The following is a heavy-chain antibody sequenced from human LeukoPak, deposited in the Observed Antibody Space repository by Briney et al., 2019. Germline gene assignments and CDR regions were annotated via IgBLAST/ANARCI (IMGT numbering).Heavy chain of an antibody. D-gene: IGHD3-10*01. V-gene: IGHV3-21*01. CDR1: GFSVSSNY. Sequence: GGSLRLSCAASGFSVSSNYMNWVRQAPGKGLEWVSSISSSSSYIYYADSVKGRFTISRDNAKNSLYLQMNSLRAEDTAVYYCARDLGVSYYFDYWGQGTLVTVSS. J-gene: IGHJ4*02. CDR2: ISSSSSYI. CDR3: ARDLGVSYYFDY.